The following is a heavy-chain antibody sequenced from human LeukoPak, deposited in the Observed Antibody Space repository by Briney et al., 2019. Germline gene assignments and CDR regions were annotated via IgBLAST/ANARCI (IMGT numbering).Heavy chain of an antibody. CDR2: INGGNGNT. V-gene: IGHV1-3*03. J-gene: IGHJ5*02. CDR3: ARDDPVELYSYGLGGGFDP. CDR1: GYNFTGYY. Sequence: ASVKVSCKASGYNFTGYYMHWVRQAPGQRLEWMGWINGGNGNTKYSQEFQGRVTITRDPSANTVYMELSSLRSEDMAVYYCARDDPVELYSYGLGGGFDPWGQGTLVTVSS. D-gene: IGHD5-18*01.